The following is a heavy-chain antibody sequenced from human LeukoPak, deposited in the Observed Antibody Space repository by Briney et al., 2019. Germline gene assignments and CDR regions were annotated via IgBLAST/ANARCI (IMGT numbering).Heavy chain of an antibody. J-gene: IGHJ6*03. D-gene: IGHD4-11*01. CDR1: GGSIGSYY. V-gene: IGHV4-59*01. CDR2: IYYSGST. CDR3: ARATAYSIYYMDV. Sequence: PSETLSLTCTVSGGSIGSYYWSWIRQPPGKGLEWIGYIYYSGSTNYNPSLKSRVTISVDTSKNQFSLKLSSVTAADTAVYYCARATAYSIYYMDVWGKGTTVTVSS.